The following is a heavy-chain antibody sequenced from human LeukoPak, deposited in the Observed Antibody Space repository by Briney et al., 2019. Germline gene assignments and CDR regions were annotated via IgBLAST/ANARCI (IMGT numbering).Heavy chain of an antibody. J-gene: IGHJ4*02. CDR3: ARAGYSSGWYVPPGDY. D-gene: IGHD6-19*01. CDR1: GFTFSSYW. Sequence: GGSLRLSCAASGFTFSSYWMSWVRQAPGKGLEWVANIKQDGSEKYYVDSVKGRFTISRDNAKNSLYLQMNSLRAEDTAVHYCARAGYSSGWYVPPGDYWGQGTLVTVSS. CDR2: IKQDGSEK. V-gene: IGHV3-7*01.